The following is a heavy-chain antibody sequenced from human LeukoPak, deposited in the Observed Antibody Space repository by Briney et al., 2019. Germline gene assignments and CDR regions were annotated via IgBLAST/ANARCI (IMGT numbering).Heavy chain of an antibody. CDR1: GGTFSSYA. V-gene: IGHV1-69*05. CDR2: IIPIFGTA. CDR3: ARAEKSVVVTANWSDP. Sequence: SVKVSCKASGGTFSSYAISWVRQAPGQGLEWMGGIIPIFGTANYAQKFQGRVTITTDESTSTAYMELSSLRSEDTAVYYCARAEKSVVVTANWSDPWGQGTLVTVSS. J-gene: IGHJ5*02. D-gene: IGHD2-21*02.